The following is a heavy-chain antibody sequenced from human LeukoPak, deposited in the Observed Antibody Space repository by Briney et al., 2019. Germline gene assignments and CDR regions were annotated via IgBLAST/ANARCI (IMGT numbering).Heavy chain of an antibody. CDR2: INPNSGGT. Sequence: GASVKVSCKASGYTLTGYYMHWVRQAPGQGLKWMGWINPNSGGTNYAPKFQGRVSMTRDPSISTAYMHLSRLRSADTAVYYCARSPHILTGENFDYWGQGTLLTVSS. CDR3: ARSPHILTGENFDY. CDR1: GYTLTGYY. J-gene: IGHJ4*02. D-gene: IGHD3-9*01. V-gene: IGHV1-2*02.